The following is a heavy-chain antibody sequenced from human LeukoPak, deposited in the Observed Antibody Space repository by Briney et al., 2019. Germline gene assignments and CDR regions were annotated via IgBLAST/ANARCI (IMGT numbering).Heavy chain of an antibody. Sequence: SETLSLTCTVSGCSISSSSYYWGWIRQPPGKGLEWIGSIYYSGSTYYNPSLKSRVTISVDTSKNQFSLKLSSVTAADTAVYYCARHSRIAARNWFDPWGQGTLVTVSS. CDR3: ARHSRIAARNWFDP. D-gene: IGHD6-6*01. J-gene: IGHJ5*02. CDR2: IYYSGST. V-gene: IGHV4-39*01. CDR1: GCSISSSSYY.